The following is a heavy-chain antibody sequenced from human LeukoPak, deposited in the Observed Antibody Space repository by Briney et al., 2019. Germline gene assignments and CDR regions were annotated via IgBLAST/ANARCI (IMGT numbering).Heavy chain of an antibody. CDR2: ISSSSSYI. CDR3: ARRLSTQTYYDFWSGYSYGFDI. D-gene: IGHD3-3*01. Sequence: PGGSLRLSCAASGFTFSSYSMNWVRQAPGKGLEWVSSISSSSSYIYYADSVKGRFTISRDNAKNSLYLQMNSPRAEDTAVYYCARRLSTQTYYDFWSGYSYGFDIWGQGTMVTVSS. J-gene: IGHJ3*02. V-gene: IGHV3-21*01. CDR1: GFTFSSYS.